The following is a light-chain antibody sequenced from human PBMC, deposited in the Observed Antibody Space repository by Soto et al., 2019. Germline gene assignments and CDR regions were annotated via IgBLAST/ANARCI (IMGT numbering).Light chain of an antibody. Sequence: DIQMTQSPSTLSASVGDRVTITCLASQSITDWLAWYQQKPGKAPKLLIYKASSLERGVPSRFSGGGSGTEFTLTISSLQPDDFASYYCQHYITYPYTFGQGTRLEIK. CDR1: QSITDW. CDR3: QHYITYPYT. CDR2: KAS. V-gene: IGKV1-5*03. J-gene: IGKJ5*01.